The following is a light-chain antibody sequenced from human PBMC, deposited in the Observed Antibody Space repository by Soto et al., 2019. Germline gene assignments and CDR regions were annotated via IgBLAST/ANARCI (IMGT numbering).Light chain of an antibody. CDR3: ETWDSNTRV. V-gene: IGLV4-60*02. J-gene: IGLJ3*02. CDR2: VESSGSY. Sequence: QLVLTQSSSASASLGSSVKLTCILSSGHSSYIIAWHQQQPGKAPRYLMKVESSGSYNKGSGVPDRFSGSSSGADRYLTISNLQFEDEADYYCETWDSNTRVFGGGTKLTVL. CDR1: SGHSSYI.